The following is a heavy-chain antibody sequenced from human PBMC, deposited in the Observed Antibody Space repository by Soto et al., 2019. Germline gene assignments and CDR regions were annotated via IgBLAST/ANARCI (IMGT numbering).Heavy chain of an antibody. CDR2: IYYSGST. V-gene: IGHV4-59*08. Sequence: SETLSLTCTVSGGSISSYYWSWIRQPPGKGLEWIGYIYYSGSTNYNPSLKIRVTISVDTSKNQFSLKLSSVTAADTAVYYCARHVRVYSRSKWFDPWGQGTLVTVSS. D-gene: IGHD6-13*01. CDR1: GGSISSYY. CDR3: ARHVRVYSRSKWFDP. J-gene: IGHJ5*02.